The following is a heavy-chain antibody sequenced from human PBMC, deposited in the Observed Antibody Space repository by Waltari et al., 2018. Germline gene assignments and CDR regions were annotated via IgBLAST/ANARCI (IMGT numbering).Heavy chain of an antibody. CDR3: ARLGTSFGYGNYYYGMDV. V-gene: IGHV4-39*01. D-gene: IGHD3-3*01. J-gene: IGHJ6*02. CDR1: GGSISSSSYY. Sequence: QLQLQESGPGLVKPSETLSLTCTVSGGSISSSSYYWGWIRQPPGKGLEWIGSIYYSGSTYYNPSLKRRVTISVDTSKNQFSLKLSSVTAADTAVYYCARLGTSFGYGNYYYGMDVWGQGTTVTVSS. CDR2: IYYSGST.